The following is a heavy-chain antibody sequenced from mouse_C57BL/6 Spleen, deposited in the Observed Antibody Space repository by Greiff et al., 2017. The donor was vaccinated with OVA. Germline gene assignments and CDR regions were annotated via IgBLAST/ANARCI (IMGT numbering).Heavy chain of an antibody. CDR3: ARGRADYFDY. D-gene: IGHD3-3*01. V-gene: IGHV5-17*01. CDR2: ISSGSSTI. J-gene: IGHJ2*01. Sequence: EVKLVESGGGLVKPGGSLKLSCAASGFTFSDSGMHWVRQAPEKGLEWVAYISSGSSTIYYADTVKGRFTISRDNAKNTLFLQMTSLRSEDTAMYYCARGRADYFDYWGQGTTLTVSS. CDR1: GFTFSDSG.